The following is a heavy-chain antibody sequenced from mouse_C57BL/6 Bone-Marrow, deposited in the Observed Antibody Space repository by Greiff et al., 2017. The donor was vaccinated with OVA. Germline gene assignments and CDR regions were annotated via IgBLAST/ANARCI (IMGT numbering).Heavy chain of an antibody. V-gene: IGHV1-53*01. CDR2: INPSNGGT. CDR1: GYTFTSYW. Sequence: VQLQQPGTELVKPGASVKLSCKASGYTFTSYWMHWVKQRPGQGLEWIGNINPSNGGTNYNEKFKSKATLTVDKSSSTAYMQLSSLTSDDSAVYYCAREGATGTIFAYWGQGTLVTVSA. CDR3: AREGATGTIFAY. D-gene: IGHD4-1*01. J-gene: IGHJ3*01.